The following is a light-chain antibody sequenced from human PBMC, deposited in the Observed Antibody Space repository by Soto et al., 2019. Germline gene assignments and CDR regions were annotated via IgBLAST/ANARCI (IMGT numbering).Light chain of an antibody. CDR3: QNHDGLSL. CDR1: QDISNH. CDR2: DAS. J-gene: IGKJ3*01. Sequence: DIQLTQSPSSLSASVGDRVTITCQASQDISNHLNWYQQKPGKAPNLLIYDASDLETGVPSRFSGGGARTFFSFTINRLQPEDIATYYCQNHDGLSLFGPGPKVEIK. V-gene: IGKV1-33*01.